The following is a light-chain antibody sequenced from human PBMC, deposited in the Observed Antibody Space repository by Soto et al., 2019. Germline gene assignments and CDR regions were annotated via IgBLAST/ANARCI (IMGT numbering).Light chain of an antibody. V-gene: IGKV4-1*01. CDR2: WAS. CDR1: QRVLYSSNTKNY. Sequence: DIVMTQSPDSLAVSLGERATINCKSSQRVLYSSNTKNYLTWYQQKPGQPPTLLIYWASTRESGVPDRFSGSGSGTDFTLTISSLQAEDVAVYYCRQYYSTPWTFGQGTKVEIK. CDR3: RQYYSTPWT. J-gene: IGKJ1*01.